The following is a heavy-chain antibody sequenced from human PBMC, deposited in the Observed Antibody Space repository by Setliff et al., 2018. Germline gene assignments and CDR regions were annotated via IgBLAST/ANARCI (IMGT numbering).Heavy chain of an antibody. V-gene: IGHV4-4*07. CDR3: AREQWLDPPGYYYMDV. CDR2: IYIGGSA. CDR1: GGSISSYY. J-gene: IGHJ6*03. Sequence: SETLSLTCTVAGGSISSYYWSWIRQPAGKGLEWIGHIYIGGSANYNPSLKSRVTMSIGTSKNQFSLKLNSVTAADMAVYYCAREQWLDPPGYYYMDVWAKGTTVTVSS. D-gene: IGHD6-19*01.